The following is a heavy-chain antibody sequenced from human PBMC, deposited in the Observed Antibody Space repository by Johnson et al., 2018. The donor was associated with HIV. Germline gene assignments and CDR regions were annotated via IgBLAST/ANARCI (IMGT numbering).Heavy chain of an antibody. J-gene: IGHJ3*02. D-gene: IGHD2-8*02. CDR2: INSDGSST. Sequence: VQLVESGGGLVQPGGSLRLSCAASGFTFSSYWMHWVRQAPGKGLVWVSRINSDGSSTSYADSVKGRFTISRDNAKNSLYLQMNSLGAEDTAVYDCARWGRGSIVLVVYARSDAFDIWGQGTMVTVSS. V-gene: IGHV3-74*02. CDR1: GFTFSSYW. CDR3: ARWGRGSIVLVVYARSDAFDI.